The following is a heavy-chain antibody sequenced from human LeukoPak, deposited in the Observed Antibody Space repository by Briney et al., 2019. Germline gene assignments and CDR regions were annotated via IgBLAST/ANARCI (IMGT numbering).Heavy chain of an antibody. CDR2: IYYGGST. Sequence: PSETLSLTCTVSGGSISSYYWSWIRQPPGKGLEWIGYIYYGGSTNYNPSLKSRVTISVDTSKNQFSLKPSSVTAADTAVYYCAREGDAFDIWGQGTMVTVSS. V-gene: IGHV4-59*01. J-gene: IGHJ3*02. CDR1: GGSISSYY. CDR3: AREGDAFDI.